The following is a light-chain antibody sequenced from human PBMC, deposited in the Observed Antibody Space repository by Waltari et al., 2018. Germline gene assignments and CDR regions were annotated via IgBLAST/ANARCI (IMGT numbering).Light chain of an antibody. CDR1: QSVGSE. Sequence: EVVLTQSPATLSLSPGERATLSYRASQSVGSELAWYQQKAGQAPRLLIYDASNRATGISDRFSGSGSGTDFALTISSLEPEDVAVYFCQQRSNWPPITFGQGTRLEIK. V-gene: IGKV3-11*01. CDR3: QQRSNWPPIT. CDR2: DAS. J-gene: IGKJ5*01.